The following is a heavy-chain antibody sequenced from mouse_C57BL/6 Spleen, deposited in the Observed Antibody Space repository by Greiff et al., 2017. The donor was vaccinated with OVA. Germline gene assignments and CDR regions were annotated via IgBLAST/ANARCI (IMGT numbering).Heavy chain of an antibody. J-gene: IGHJ4*01. D-gene: IGHD2-3*01. CDR3: ARERDGYDAMDY. V-gene: IGHV5-4*01. CDR2: ISDGGSYT. CDR1: GFTFSSYA. Sequence: DVMLVESGGGLVKPGGSLKLSCAASGFTFSSYAMSWVRQTPEKRLEWVATISDGGSYTYYPDNVKGRFTISRDNAKNNLYLQMSHLKSEDTAMYYCARERDGYDAMDYWGQGTSVTVSS.